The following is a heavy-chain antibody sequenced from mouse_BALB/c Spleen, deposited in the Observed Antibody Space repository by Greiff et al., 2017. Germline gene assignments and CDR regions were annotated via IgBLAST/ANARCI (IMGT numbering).Heavy chain of an antibody. CDR3: ARGGRYDGMDY. CDR1: GFNIKDTY. Sequence: VQLQQSGAELVKPGASVKLSCTASGFNIKDTYMHWVKQRPEQGLEWIGWIDPENGNTIYDPKFQGKASITADTSSNTAYLQLSSLTSEDTAVYYCARGGRYDGMDYWGQGTSVTVSS. CDR2: IDPENGNT. V-gene: IGHV14-3*02. D-gene: IGHD2-14*01. J-gene: IGHJ4*01.